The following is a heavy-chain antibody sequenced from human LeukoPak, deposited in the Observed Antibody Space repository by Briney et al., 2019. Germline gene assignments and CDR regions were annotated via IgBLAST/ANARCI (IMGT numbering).Heavy chain of an antibody. Sequence: PGRSLRLSCAASGFTFSRYGMTWVRQAPGKGLECVGFIRSKAYGGTTEYAASVKGRFTISRDDSKSIAYLQMNSLKTEDTAVYYCTRAYADYDYYGMDVWGQGTTVTVSS. D-gene: IGHD2-8*01. CDR3: TRAYADYDYYGMDV. CDR1: GFTFSRYG. CDR2: IRSKAYGGTT. J-gene: IGHJ6*02. V-gene: IGHV3-49*04.